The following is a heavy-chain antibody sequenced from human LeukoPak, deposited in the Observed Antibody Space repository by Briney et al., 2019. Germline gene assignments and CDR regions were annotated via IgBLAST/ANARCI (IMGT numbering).Heavy chain of an antibody. Sequence: NPGGSLRLSCAASGFTFSDYYMSWLRQAPGKGLEWVSYISSTGRSIYYADSVKGRLTISRDNAKNFLYLQMNSLRAEDMALYYCAKDKKPWIVGATAFDYWGQGTLVTVSS. CDR1: GFTFSDYY. J-gene: IGHJ4*02. D-gene: IGHD1-26*01. V-gene: IGHV3-11*01. CDR2: ISSTGRSI. CDR3: AKDKKPWIVGATAFDY.